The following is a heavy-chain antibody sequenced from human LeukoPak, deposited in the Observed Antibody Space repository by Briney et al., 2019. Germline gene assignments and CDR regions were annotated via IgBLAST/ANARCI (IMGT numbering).Heavy chain of an antibody. CDR1: GFPFNNYG. Sequence: GGSLRLSCAASGFPFNNYGMHWVRQTPGKGLEWVAIISYDGSYKYYADSVKGRFTISRDNAKNSLYLQMNSLRAEDTAVYYCARVILNWYYYDSSGQRRGYYFDYWGQGTLVTVSS. D-gene: IGHD3-22*01. J-gene: IGHJ4*02. CDR3: ARVILNWYYYDSSGQRRGYYFDY. CDR2: ISYDGSYK. V-gene: IGHV3-30*03.